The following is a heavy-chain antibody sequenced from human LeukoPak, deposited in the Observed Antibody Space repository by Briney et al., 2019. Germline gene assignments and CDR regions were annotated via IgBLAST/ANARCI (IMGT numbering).Heavy chain of an antibody. D-gene: IGHD6-13*01. CDR2: FSGSSSSI. Sequence: PGGSLRLSCAGSGFIFSNYNVNWVRQAPGKGLECVSSFSGSSSSIYYSDSVKGRFTLSRDNAKNSLHLQMDSLTTEDTAVYYCAREWRSSHDYFYYMDVWGRGTTVTVSS. J-gene: IGHJ6*03. CDR1: GFIFSNYN. V-gene: IGHV3-21*01. CDR3: AREWRSSHDYFYYMDV.